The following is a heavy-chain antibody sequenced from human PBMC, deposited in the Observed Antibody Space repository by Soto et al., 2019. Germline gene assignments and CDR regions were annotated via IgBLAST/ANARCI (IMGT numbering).Heavy chain of an antibody. CDR1: GFTFSSYG. Sequence: GGSLRLSCAASGFTFSSYGMHWVRQAPGKGLEWVAVISYDGSNKYYADSVEGRFTISRDNSKNTLYLQMNSLRAEDTAVYYCAKAQSYTIFGVVIGTPSDRMDVWGQGTTVIVSS. J-gene: IGHJ6*02. D-gene: IGHD3-3*01. CDR3: AKAQSYTIFGVVIGTPSDRMDV. V-gene: IGHV3-30*18. CDR2: ISYDGSNK.